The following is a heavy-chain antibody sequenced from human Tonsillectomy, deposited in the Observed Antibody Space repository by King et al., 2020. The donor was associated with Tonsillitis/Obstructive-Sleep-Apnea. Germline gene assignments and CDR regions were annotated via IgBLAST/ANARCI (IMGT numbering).Heavy chain of an antibody. D-gene: IGHD6-13*01. J-gene: IGHJ3*02. CDR3: ARLSAVAAGTSNTFDI. CDR2: IYPGDSDT. Sequence: VQLVQSGAEVKKPGESLKISCKGSGYNFTNYWIGWVRQMPGKGLEWMWIIYPGDSDTRYSPSFQGQVTISADKSISTACLQWSSLKASDTAMYYCARLSAVAAGTSNTFDIWGQGTLVIVSS. CDR1: GYNFTNYW. V-gene: IGHV5-51*01.